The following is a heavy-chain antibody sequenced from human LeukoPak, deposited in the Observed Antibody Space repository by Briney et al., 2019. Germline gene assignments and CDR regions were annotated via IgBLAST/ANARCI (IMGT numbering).Heavy chain of an antibody. CDR2: IYYNGST. V-gene: IGHV4-39*07. CDR3: ASNQWPNWYFDL. CDR1: GGSISSSSYY. D-gene: IGHD6-19*01. J-gene: IGHJ2*01. Sequence: PSETLSLTCTVSGGSISSSSYYWGWIRQPPGKGLQWIGSIYYNGSTYYNPSLKSRVTISVDTSKNQFSLKLSSVTAADTAVYYCASNQWPNWYFDLWGRGTLVTVSS.